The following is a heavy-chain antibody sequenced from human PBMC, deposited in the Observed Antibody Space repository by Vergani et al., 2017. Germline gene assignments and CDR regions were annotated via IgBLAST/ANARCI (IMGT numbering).Heavy chain of an antibody. D-gene: IGHD3-22*01. V-gene: IGHV5-51*01. CDR3: ARGYYYDRSDYFDAFYI. CDR1: GFSFSTYW. Sequence: EVQLVQSGAEVKKPGESLKISCKGSGFSFSTYWIGWVRQMPGKGLEWMGLIFPGDSDTRYSPSFQGQVTISADKSISTAYLQWSSLKASDTAMYYCARGYYYDRSDYFDAFYIWGQGTMVTVSA. J-gene: IGHJ3*02. CDR2: IFPGDSDT.